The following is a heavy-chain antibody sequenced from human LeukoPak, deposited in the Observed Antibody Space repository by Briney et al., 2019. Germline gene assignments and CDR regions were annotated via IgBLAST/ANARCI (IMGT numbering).Heavy chain of an antibody. J-gene: IGHJ5*02. Sequence: ASVKVSCKASGGTFSSYAISWVRQAPGQGLEWMGGIIPIFGTANYAQKFQGRVTITADESTSTAYMELSSLRSEDTAVYYCARGDLATGSSGYYYWFDPWGQGTLVTVSS. CDR3: ARGDLATGSSGYYYWFDP. CDR1: GGTFSSYA. V-gene: IGHV1-69*13. CDR2: IIPIFGTA. D-gene: IGHD3-22*01.